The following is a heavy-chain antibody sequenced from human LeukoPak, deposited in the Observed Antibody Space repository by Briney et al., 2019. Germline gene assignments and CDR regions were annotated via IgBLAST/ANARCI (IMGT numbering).Heavy chain of an antibody. CDR2: ISYDGSNK. J-gene: IGHJ4*02. CDR3: AKDATDGYYGSGSYYHFDY. V-gene: IGHV3-30*18. D-gene: IGHD3-10*01. CDR1: GFTFSSYG. Sequence: GGSLRLSCAASGFTFSSYGMHWVRQAPGKGLEWVAVISYDGSNKYYADSVKGRFTISRDNSKNTLYLQMNSLRAEDTAVYYCAKDATDGYYGSGSYYHFDYWGQGTLVTVSS.